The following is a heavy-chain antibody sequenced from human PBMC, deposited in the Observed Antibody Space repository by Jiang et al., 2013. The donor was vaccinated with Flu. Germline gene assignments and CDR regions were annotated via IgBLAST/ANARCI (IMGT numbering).Heavy chain of an antibody. CDR2: IIPILGIS. V-gene: IGHV1-69*04. CDR1: GGTFSSYT. J-gene: IGHJ6*02. D-gene: IGHD2/OR15-2a*01. CDR3: AREAYFEDYYYYGMDV. Sequence: GAEVKKPGSSVKVSCKASGGTFSSYTLGWVRQAPGQGLEWMGRIIPILGISNYAQKFQGRVTITADKSTSTAYMELSSLRSEDTAVYYCAREAYFEDYYYYGMDVWGQGTTVTVSS.